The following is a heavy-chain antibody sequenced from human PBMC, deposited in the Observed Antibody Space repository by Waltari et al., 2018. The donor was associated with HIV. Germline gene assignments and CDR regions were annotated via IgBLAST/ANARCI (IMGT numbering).Heavy chain of an antibody. V-gene: IGHV3-13*01. Sequence: EVQLVESGGGLVQPGGSLRLSCAAPGFTFSSYDMHWVRQSTGKRLEWVSGIGSSGDTHFAGSVKGRFSISRENARNSLYLQMNSLRAGDTAMYYCARDLGIGGFDIWGQGTMVTVSS. CDR2: IGSSGDT. D-gene: IGHD7-27*01. CDR1: GFTFSSYD. J-gene: IGHJ3*02. CDR3: ARDLGIGGFDI.